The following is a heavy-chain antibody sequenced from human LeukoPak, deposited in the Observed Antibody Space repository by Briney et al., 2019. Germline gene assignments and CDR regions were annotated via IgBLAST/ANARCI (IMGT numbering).Heavy chain of an antibody. CDR2: INSDGSST. V-gene: IGHV3-74*01. CDR1: GFTFSSYW. J-gene: IGHJ4*02. CDR3: ARDLRSASAYDSFDS. D-gene: IGHD3-16*01. Sequence: PGGSLRLSCAASGFTFSSYWMHWVRQAPGKGLVWVSRINSDGSSTSYADSVKGRFTISRDNAKNSLYLQMDSLRADDTGVYYCARDLRSASAYDSFDSWGQGTLVTVSS.